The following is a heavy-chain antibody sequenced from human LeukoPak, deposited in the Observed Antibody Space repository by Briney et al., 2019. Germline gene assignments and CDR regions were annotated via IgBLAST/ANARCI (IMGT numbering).Heavy chain of an antibody. D-gene: IGHD4-17*01. CDR2: ISGSGGST. CDR1: GFTFSSYA. Sequence: GGSLRLSCAASGFTFSSYAMSWVRQAPGKGLEWVSAISGSGGSTNYADSVKGRFTISRDNSKNTLYLQMNSLRAEDTAVYYCAKPNYGDYDPTFDYWGQGTLVTVSS. J-gene: IGHJ4*02. V-gene: IGHV3-23*01. CDR3: AKPNYGDYDPTFDY.